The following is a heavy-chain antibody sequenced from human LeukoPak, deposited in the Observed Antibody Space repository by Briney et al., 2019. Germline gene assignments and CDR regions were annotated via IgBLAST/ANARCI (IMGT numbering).Heavy chain of an antibody. V-gene: IGHV3-30*04. D-gene: IGHD3-22*01. J-gene: IGHJ3*02. CDR3: ARSRLDYYDSSGYYYRSGGGAFDI. Sequence: QSGGSLRLSCAASGFTFSSYAMHWVRQAPGKGLEGGAVISYDGSNKYYADSVKGRFTISRDNSKNTLYLQMNSLRAEDTAVYYCARSRLDYYDSSGYYYRSGGGAFDIWGQGTMVTVSS. CDR1: GFTFSSYA. CDR2: ISYDGSNK.